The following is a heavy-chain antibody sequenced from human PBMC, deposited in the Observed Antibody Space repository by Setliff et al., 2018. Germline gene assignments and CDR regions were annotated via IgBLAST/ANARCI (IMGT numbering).Heavy chain of an antibody. D-gene: IGHD3-9*01. CDR1: GGSISTYY. Sequence: PSETLSLTCTVSGGSISTYYWSWIRQPPGKGLEYVGYVYYSGTANYSPSLKSRVIISVDTSKNQFSLKLSSVTAADTAVYYCARHGDYDILTGYYNPSYYYYMDVWGKGTTVTVSS. CDR2: VYYSGTA. J-gene: IGHJ6*03. V-gene: IGHV4-59*08. CDR3: ARHGDYDILTGYYNPSYYYYMDV.